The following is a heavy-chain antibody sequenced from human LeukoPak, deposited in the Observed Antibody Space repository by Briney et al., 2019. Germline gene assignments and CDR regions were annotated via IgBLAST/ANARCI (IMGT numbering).Heavy chain of an antibody. CDR3: TTQAVAGYNFDY. CDR2: IKSKTDGGTT. CDR1: GFTFSNAW. D-gene: IGHD6-19*01. J-gene: IGHJ4*02. V-gene: IGHV3-15*01. Sequence: PGGSLRLSCAASGFTFSNAWMSWVRQAPGKGLEWVGRIKSKTDGGTTDYAAPVKGRFTISRDDSKNTLYLQMNSLKTEDTAVYYCTTQAVAGYNFDYWGQGTLVTVSS.